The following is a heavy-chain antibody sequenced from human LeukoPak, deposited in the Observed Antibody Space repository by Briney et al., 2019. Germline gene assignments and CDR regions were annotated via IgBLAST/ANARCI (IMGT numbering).Heavy chain of an antibody. J-gene: IGHJ6*03. D-gene: IGHD3-3*01. CDR2: ISRSGSTI. Sequence: GGSLRLSCAASGFTFSSYSMNWVRQAPGKGLEWVSYISRSGSTIYYADSVKGRFTISRDNAKNSLYLQMNSLRAEDTAVYYCARVFLEFGDFYYYYMDVWGKGTTVTVSS. V-gene: IGHV3-48*04. CDR3: ARVFLEFGDFYYYYMDV. CDR1: GFTFSSYS.